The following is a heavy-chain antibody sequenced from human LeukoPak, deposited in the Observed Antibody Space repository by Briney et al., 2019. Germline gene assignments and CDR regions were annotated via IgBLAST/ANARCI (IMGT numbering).Heavy chain of an antibody. V-gene: IGHV3-66*04. Sequence: GGSLRLSCAVSGFIVSSRHMIWVRQAPGKGLEWVSTIYRDGRTFYADSVKGRFTISRDNSKNTLYLLMNSLRGEDTAVYYCARHDEGGRWGQGTLVTVSS. J-gene: IGHJ4*02. CDR2: IYRDGRT. CDR1: GFIVSSRH. CDR3: ARHDEGGR.